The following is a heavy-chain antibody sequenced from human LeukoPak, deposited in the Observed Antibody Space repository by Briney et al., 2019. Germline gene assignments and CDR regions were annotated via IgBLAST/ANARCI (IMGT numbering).Heavy chain of an antibody. CDR3: AQNIE. J-gene: IGHJ4*02. CDR1: GFTFSSYA. V-gene: IGHV3-30-3*01. Sequence: GGSLGLSCAASGFTFSSYAMHWVRQAPGKGLEWVAVISYDGSNKYYADSVKGRFTISRDNSKNTLYLQMNSLRAEDTAVYYCAQNIEWGQGTLVTVSP. CDR2: ISYDGSNK. D-gene: IGHD1/OR15-1a*01.